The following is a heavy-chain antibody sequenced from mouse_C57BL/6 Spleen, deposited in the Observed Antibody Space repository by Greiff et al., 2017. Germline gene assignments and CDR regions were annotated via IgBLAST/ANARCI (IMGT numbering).Heavy chain of an antibody. D-gene: IGHD1-1*01. J-gene: IGHJ2*01. Sequence: QVQLQQPGAELVRPGSSVKLSCKASGYTFTSYWMDWVKQRPGQGLEWIGNIYPSDSETHYNQKFKDKATLTVDKSSSTAYMQLSSLTSEDSAVYYCARWPVGDYWGQGTTLTVSS. CDR1: GYTFTSYW. V-gene: IGHV1-61*01. CDR3: ARWPVGDY. CDR2: IYPSDSET.